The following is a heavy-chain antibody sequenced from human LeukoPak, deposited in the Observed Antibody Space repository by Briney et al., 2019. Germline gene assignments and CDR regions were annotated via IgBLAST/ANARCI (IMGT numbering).Heavy chain of an antibody. Sequence: SVKVSCKASGGTFSSYAISWVRQAPGQGLEWMGRIIPILGIANYAQKFQGRVTITADKSTSTAYMELSSLRFEDTAVYYCASLRSRYDSSGYPLFDYWGQGTLVTVSS. CDR3: ASLRSRYDSSGYPLFDY. J-gene: IGHJ4*02. V-gene: IGHV1-69*04. CDR1: GGTFSSYA. D-gene: IGHD3-22*01. CDR2: IIPILGIA.